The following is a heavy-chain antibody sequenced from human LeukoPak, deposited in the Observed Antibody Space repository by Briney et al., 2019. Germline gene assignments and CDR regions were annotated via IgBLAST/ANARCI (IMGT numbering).Heavy chain of an antibody. Sequence: GSLRLSCAASGFRFNTYWMSWVRQPPGTGLEWIGEIYHSGSTNYNPSLKSRVTISVDKSKNQFSLKLSSVTAADTAVYYCARGSGGYMTTLDYWGQGTLVTVSS. CDR3: ARGSGGYMTTLDY. D-gene: IGHD4-17*01. CDR2: IYHSGST. V-gene: IGHV4-4*02. J-gene: IGHJ4*02. CDR1: GFRFNTYW.